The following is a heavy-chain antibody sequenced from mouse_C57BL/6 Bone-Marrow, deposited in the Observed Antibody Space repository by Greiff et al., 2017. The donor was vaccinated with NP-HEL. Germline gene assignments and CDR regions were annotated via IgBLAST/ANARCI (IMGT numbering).Heavy chain of an antibody. D-gene: IGHD1-1*01. CDR3: TRGGLLLRSYWYFDV. Sequence: EVQLVESGEGLVKPGGSLKLSCAASGFTFSSYAMSWVRQTPEKRLEWVAYISSGGDYIYYADTVKGRFTISRDNARNTLYLQMSSLKSEDTAMYYCTRGGLLLRSYWYFDVWGTGTTVTVSS. CDR1: GFTFSSYA. CDR2: ISSGGDYI. J-gene: IGHJ1*03. V-gene: IGHV5-9-1*02.